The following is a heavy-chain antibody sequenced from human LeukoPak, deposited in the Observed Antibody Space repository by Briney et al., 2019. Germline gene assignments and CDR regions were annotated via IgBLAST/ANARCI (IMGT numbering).Heavy chain of an antibody. D-gene: IGHD6-13*01. V-gene: IGHV4-34*01. CDR2: INHSGST. CDR3: AVSSWYFDY. J-gene: IGHJ4*02. Sequence: SETLSLTCTVSGGSISSYYWSWIRQPPGKGLEWIGEINHSGSTNYNPSLKSRVTISVDTSKNQFSLKLSSVTAADTAVYYCAVSSWYFDYWGQGTLVTVSS. CDR1: GGSISSYY.